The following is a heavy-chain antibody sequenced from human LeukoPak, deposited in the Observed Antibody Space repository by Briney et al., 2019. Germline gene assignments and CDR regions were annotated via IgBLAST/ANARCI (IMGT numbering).Heavy chain of an antibody. D-gene: IGHD3-22*01. Sequence: PGGSLRLSCAASGFTFNTYWMTWVRQAPGKGLEWVANVNQGGSETYYVDSVKGRFTISRDNAKNSLYLQMNSLRAEDTAVYYCARDLGGYYFPWPRSAFDIWGQGTMVTVSS. J-gene: IGHJ3*02. CDR1: GFTFNTYW. CDR3: ARDLGGYYFPWPRSAFDI. CDR2: VNQGGSET. V-gene: IGHV3-7*01.